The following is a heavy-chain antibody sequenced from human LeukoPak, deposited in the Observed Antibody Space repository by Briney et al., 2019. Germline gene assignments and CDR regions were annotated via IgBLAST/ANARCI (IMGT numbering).Heavy chain of an antibody. Sequence: SETLSLTCAVYGGSFSGYYWSWIRQPPGKGLEWIGSIYYSGSTYYNSSLKSRVTISVDTAKNQFSVKLSSVTAADRAVYYCVRETVAGSDYWGQGTVVTVFS. CDR1: GGSFSGYY. V-gene: IGHV4-34*01. J-gene: IGHJ4*02. CDR2: IYYSGST. CDR3: VRETVAGSDY. D-gene: IGHD6-19*01.